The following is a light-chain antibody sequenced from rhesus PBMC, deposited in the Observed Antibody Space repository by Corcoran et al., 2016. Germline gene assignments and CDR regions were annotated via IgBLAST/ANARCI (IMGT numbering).Light chain of an antibody. CDR3: LQYNSSPWT. Sequence: DIQMTLSPSSLSASVGGKVTITCRASQDISSWLAWYQQKPGKDPKLLIYKTSDLQSGVPSRFSGSGSGTDFTLTISSLQPEDFATFYCLQYNSSPWTFGQGTKVEIK. V-gene: IGKV1-22*01. CDR1: QDISSW. CDR2: KTS. J-gene: IGKJ1*01.